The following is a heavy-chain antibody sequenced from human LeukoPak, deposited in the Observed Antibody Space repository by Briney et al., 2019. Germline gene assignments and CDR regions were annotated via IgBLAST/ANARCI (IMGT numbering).Heavy chain of an antibody. CDR1: GFTFSSYW. Sequence: GGSLRLSCAASGFTFSSYWMHWVRQAPGKGLEWVSSITSGTTYIYYADSVRGRFTLSRDNAKNSLYLQMNSLRAEDTAVYYCARWPYSSSYYFDYWGQGILVTVSS. J-gene: IGHJ4*02. CDR3: ARWPYSSSYYFDY. D-gene: IGHD6-6*01. V-gene: IGHV3-21*01. CDR2: ITSGTTYI.